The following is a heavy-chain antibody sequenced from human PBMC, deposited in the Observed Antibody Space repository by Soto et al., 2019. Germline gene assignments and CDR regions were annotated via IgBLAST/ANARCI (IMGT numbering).Heavy chain of an antibody. CDR2: IRNKANSYAT. J-gene: IGHJ4*02. Sequence: GGSLRLSCAASGFTFSGSSVHWVRQASGKGLEWVGRIRNKANSYATAYAASVRGRFTISRDDSKNTAFLQMNSLNTEDTAVYYCISHSPEDMIRTWGQGTLVT. CDR3: ISHSPEDMIRT. CDR1: GFTFSGSS. D-gene: IGHD2-15*01. V-gene: IGHV3-73*01.